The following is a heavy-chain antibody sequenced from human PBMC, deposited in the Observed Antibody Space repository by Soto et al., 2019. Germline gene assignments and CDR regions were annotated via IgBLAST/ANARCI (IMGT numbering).Heavy chain of an antibody. CDR3: AKKPPSSIQGWAFGMDV. D-gene: IGHD1-26*01. J-gene: IGHJ6*02. V-gene: IGHV3-53*02. CDR1: GFSVTTNY. Sequence: EVQLVETGGGLIQPGGSLRLSCLASGFSVTTNYIFWVRQPPGKGLEWVSTTFTGGSTHYADSVKGRFSISRDNSKNTVYLQMNNLRVEDTAVYYCAKKPPSSIQGWAFGMDVWGQGTTVSVSS. CDR2: TFTGGST.